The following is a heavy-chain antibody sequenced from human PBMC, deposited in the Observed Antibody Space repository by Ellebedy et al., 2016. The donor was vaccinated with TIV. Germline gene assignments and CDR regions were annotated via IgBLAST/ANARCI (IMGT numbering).Heavy chain of an antibody. Sequence: GESLKIPCAASGFTFSTYTMGWVRQAPGKGLEWVSSISASGRITDYADSVKGRFTVSRDNSKNTLYLEMNSLRADDTAVYYCARGGGERLRYAFDLWGQGTMVTVSS. CDR2: ISASGRIT. CDR3: ARGGGERLRYAFDL. J-gene: IGHJ3*01. CDR1: GFTFSTYT. D-gene: IGHD4-17*01. V-gene: IGHV3-23*01.